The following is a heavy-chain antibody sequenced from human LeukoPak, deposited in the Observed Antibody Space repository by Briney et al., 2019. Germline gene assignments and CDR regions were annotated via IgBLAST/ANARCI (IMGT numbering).Heavy chain of an antibody. CDR1: GFTFSSYG. J-gene: IGHJ4*02. Sequence: GRSLRLSCAASGFTFSSYGMHWVRQAPGKGLEWVAVISYDGSNKCYADSVKGRFTISRDNSKNTLYLQMNSLRAEDTAVYYCAKDSQWLVPASFDYWGQGTLVTVSS. V-gene: IGHV3-30*18. CDR3: AKDSQWLVPASFDY. CDR2: ISYDGSNK. D-gene: IGHD6-19*01.